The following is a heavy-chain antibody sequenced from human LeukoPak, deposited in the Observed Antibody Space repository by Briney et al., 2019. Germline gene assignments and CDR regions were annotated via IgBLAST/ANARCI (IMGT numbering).Heavy chain of an antibody. D-gene: IGHD6-19*01. V-gene: IGHV3-23*01. CDR3: AKSRGIYDSSGWRTFDS. CDR1: GFTFNIYT. J-gene: IGHJ4*02. CDR2: ISADSDST. Sequence: GGSLRLSCAASGFTFNIYTMTWVRQAPGKGLEWVSIISADSDSTYYADSVKGRFTISRDNSKDTLYLQMNSLRAEDTAIYYCAKSRGIYDSSGWRTFDSWGQGTLVTVSS.